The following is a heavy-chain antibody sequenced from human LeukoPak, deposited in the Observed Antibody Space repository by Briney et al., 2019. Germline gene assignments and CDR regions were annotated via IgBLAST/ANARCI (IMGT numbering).Heavy chain of an antibody. J-gene: IGHJ4*02. Sequence: GGSLRLSCAASEFIFSGYWMNWVRQAPGKGLEWVANIKQDGIEKQYVDSVRGRFTISRDNAKNSLYLQMNSLRTEDTALYYCAKDSSSWSYFDYWGQGTLVTVSS. CDR2: IKQDGIEK. CDR1: EFIFSGYW. V-gene: IGHV3-7*03. CDR3: AKDSSSWSYFDY. D-gene: IGHD6-13*01.